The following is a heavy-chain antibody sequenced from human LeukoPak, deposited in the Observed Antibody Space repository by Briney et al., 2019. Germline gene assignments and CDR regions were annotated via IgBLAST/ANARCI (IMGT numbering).Heavy chain of an antibody. CDR3: ARARGGSNSDY. D-gene: IGHD1-26*01. Sequence: GSPRLSCAASGFTFSSYGMHWVRQAPGKGLGWVAVIWYDGSNKYYADSVKGRFTISRDNAKNSLYLQMNSLRADDTAVYYCARARGGSNSDYWGQGTLVTVSS. J-gene: IGHJ4*02. CDR2: IWYDGSNK. CDR1: GFTFSSYG. V-gene: IGHV3-33*01.